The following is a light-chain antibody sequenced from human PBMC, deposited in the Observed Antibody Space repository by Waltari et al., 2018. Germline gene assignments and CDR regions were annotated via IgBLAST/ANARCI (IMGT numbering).Light chain of an antibody. CDR2: GVS. V-gene: IGLV2-11*01. CDR1: SSDVGAYNH. CDR3: CSYAGTYTVRV. Sequence: QSALTQPRSVSGSPGPSVTISCTGTSSDVGAYNHVSWYQQHPGKAPKLRIYGVSKRPSGVPDRFSGSKSGNTASLTISGLQAEDEGDYYCCSYAGTYTVRVFGGGTKVTVL. J-gene: IGLJ3*02.